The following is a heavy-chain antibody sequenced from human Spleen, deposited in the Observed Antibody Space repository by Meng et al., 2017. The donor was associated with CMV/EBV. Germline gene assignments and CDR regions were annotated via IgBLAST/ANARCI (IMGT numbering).Heavy chain of an antibody. CDR3: ARDRGELMYYFDY. CDR2: MRNEESDK. D-gene: IGHD1-26*01. J-gene: IGHJ4*02. CDR1: GFSFSNYG. Sequence: GGSLRLSCATSGFSFSNYGMHWVRQAPGKGLEWVAFMRNEESDKHYADSVKGRFTISRDNSKNTLYLQMDSLRAEDTAVYYCARDRGELMYYFDYWGQGTLVTVSS. V-gene: IGHV3-30*02.